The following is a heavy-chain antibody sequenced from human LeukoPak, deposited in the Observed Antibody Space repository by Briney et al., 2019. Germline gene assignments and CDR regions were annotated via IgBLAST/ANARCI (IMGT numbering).Heavy chain of an antibody. CDR2: MNPNGGNT. Sequence: ASVKVSCKASGYTFTSYDINWVGQATGQGLEWMGWMNPNGGNTGYAQKFQGRVTMTRNTSISTAYMELSSLRSEDTAVYYCARGRYSSSWYGNYYYYYMDVWGKGTTVTVSS. CDR3: ARGRYSSSWYGNYYYYYMDV. D-gene: IGHD6-13*01. CDR1: GYTFTSYD. J-gene: IGHJ6*03. V-gene: IGHV1-8*01.